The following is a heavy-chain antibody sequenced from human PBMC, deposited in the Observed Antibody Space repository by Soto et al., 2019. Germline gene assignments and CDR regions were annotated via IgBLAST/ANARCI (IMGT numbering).Heavy chain of an antibody. Sequence: QVRLVQSGPEVKKPGASVRVSCKASGYTFANYGITWVRQTSGQGLEWLGWISGYNINTHYAQKFEDRVTLTTDKPTSTVYMELRSLKSDDTAIYFYARERRWEPLLYWGQGTLVTVSP. CDR1: GYTFANYG. J-gene: IGHJ4*02. D-gene: IGHD1-26*01. CDR2: ISGYNINT. V-gene: IGHV1-18*01. CDR3: ARERRWEPLLY.